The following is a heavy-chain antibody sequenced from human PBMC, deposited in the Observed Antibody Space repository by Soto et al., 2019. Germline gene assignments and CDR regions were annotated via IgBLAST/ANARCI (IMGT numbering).Heavy chain of an antibody. J-gene: IGHJ6*02. D-gene: IGHD5-18*01. V-gene: IGHV3-33*01. CDR3: ARREAMDYYYGMDV. CDR2: IWYDGSNK. CDR1: GFTFSSYS. Sequence: GGSLRLSCAASGFTFSSYSMHWVRQAPGKGLEWVAVIWYDGSNKYYADSVKGRFTISRDNSKNTLYLQMNSLRAEDTAVYYCARREAMDYYYGMDVWGQGTTVTVSS.